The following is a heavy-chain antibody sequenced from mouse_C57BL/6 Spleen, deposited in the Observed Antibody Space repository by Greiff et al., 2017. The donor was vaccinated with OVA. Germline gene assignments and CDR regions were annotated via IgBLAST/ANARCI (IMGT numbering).Heavy chain of an antibody. V-gene: IGHV1-54*01. D-gene: IGHD1-1*01. CDR3: ARKTTVVDYYAMDY. CDR2: INPGSGGT. J-gene: IGHJ4*01. Sequence: VQLQESGAELVRPGTSVKVSCKASGYAFTNYLIEWVKQRPGQGLEWIGVINPGSGGTNYNEKFKGKATLTADKSSSTAYMQLSSLTSEDSAVYFCARKTTVVDYYAMDYWGQGTSVTVSS. CDR1: GYAFTNYL.